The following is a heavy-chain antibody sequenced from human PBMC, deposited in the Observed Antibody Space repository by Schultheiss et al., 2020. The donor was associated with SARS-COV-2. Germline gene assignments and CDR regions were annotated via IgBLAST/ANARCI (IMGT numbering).Heavy chain of an antibody. D-gene: IGHD1-1*01. CDR1: GFTFSNAW. CDR2: IKQDGSEK. Sequence: GESLKISCAASGFTFSNAWMNWVRQAPGKGLEWVANIKQDGSEKYYVDSVKGRFTISRDNAKNSLYLQMNSLRAEDTAVYYCARPQNGYYYGMDVWGQGTTVTVSS. CDR3: ARPQNGYYYGMDV. J-gene: IGHJ6*02. V-gene: IGHV3-7*01.